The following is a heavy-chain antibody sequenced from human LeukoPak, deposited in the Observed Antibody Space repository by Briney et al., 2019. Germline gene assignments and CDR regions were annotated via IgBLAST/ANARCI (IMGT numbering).Heavy chain of an antibody. Sequence: PSETLHLTCTVSGGSISSYYWSGIRQPAGKGLEWIGRIYTSGSTNYNPSLKSRVTISVDKSKNQFSLKLSSVTAADTAVYYCARALARDGYNCFDYWGQGTLVTVSS. V-gene: IGHV4-4*07. D-gene: IGHD5-24*01. CDR2: IYTSGST. J-gene: IGHJ4*02. CDR1: GGSISSYY. CDR3: ARALARDGYNCFDY.